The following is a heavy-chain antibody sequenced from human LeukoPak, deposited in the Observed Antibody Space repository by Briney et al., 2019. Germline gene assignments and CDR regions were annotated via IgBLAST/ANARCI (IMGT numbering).Heavy chain of an antibody. Sequence: ASVKVSCKASGYTFTYHYIHLVRQAPGQGLEWMGIINPNNGNTNYAQKFQGRVTMTRDTSTSTVYTELSSLGSEDTAVYYCARESDSGKDFDCWGQGTLVTVSS. CDR3: ARESDSGKDFDC. D-gene: IGHD1-26*01. CDR1: GYTFTYHY. V-gene: IGHV1-46*01. J-gene: IGHJ4*02. CDR2: INPNNGNT.